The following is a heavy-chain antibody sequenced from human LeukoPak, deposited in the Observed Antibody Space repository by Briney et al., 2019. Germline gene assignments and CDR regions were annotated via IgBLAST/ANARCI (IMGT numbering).Heavy chain of an antibody. CDR3: AKDDYGDYGGWFDP. CDR1: VFTFSSYA. Sequence: GGSLRLSCAASVFTFSSYAMSWVRPAPGKGLDGVSAISGSGGSTYYADSVKGRFTISRDNSKNTLYLQMNSLRAEDTAVYYCAKDDYGDYGGWFDPWGQGTLVTVSS. CDR2: ISGSGGST. V-gene: IGHV3-23*01. D-gene: IGHD4-17*01. J-gene: IGHJ5*02.